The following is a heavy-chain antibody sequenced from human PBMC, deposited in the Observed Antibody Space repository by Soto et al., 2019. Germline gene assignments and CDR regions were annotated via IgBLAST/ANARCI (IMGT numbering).Heavy chain of an antibody. D-gene: IGHD3-3*01. CDR3: GTRITVFVLLIPPFDP. Sequence: SETLSLTCAAYGGSVNGYYWNWIRQPPGKGLEWIGEINHTDGTHYNPSLKSRVTMSVDTSKNQFSLRLSSVTAADTAIYYCGTRITVFVLLIPPFDPWCQGTQVTVSS. V-gene: IGHV4-34*01. CDR2: INHTDGT. J-gene: IGHJ5*02. CDR1: GGSVNGYY.